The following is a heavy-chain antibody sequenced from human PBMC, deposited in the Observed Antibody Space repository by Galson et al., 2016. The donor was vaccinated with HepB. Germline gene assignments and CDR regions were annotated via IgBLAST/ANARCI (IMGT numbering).Heavy chain of an antibody. V-gene: IGHV1-3*01. CDR1: GYTFTSYA. CDR3: ARVRKVIVVGDAFDI. Sequence: SVKVSCKASGYTFTSYAVHWVRQAPGQRLEWMGWINAGNGNTKYSQKFQGRVSITRDTSASTTYRGLSSLRSEDTAVYYCARVRKVIVVGDAFDIWGQGTMVTVSS. J-gene: IGHJ3*02. CDR2: INAGNGNT. D-gene: IGHD3-16*02.